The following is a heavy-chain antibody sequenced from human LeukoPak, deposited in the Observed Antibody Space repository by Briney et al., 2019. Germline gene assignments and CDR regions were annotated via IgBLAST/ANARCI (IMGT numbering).Heavy chain of an antibody. J-gene: IGHJ3*02. CDR2: ISSNGGST. Sequence: HPGGSLRLSCAASGFTFSSYAMHWVRRAPGKGLEYVSAISSNGGSTYYANSVKGRFTISRDNSKNTLYLQMGSLRAEDMAVYYCARSWSERRVYCSGGSCSIHDAFDIWGQGTMVTVSS. V-gene: IGHV3-64*01. CDR1: GFTFSSYA. CDR3: ARSWSERRVYCSGGSCSIHDAFDI. D-gene: IGHD2-15*01.